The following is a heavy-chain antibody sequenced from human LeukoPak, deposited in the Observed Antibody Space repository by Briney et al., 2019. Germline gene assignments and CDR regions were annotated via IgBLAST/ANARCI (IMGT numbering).Heavy chain of an antibody. CDR3: ARVKVCSDIIGVGYYFDY. J-gene: IGHJ4*02. Sequence: SETLSLTCKVSGGSISGYYWSWIRQPDGQGMEWIGRVYPSGSTNYNPSLKSPVTRSIDTSANQFSLKLSSVTAADTAVYYGARVKVCSDIIGVGYYFDYWGQGTLVTVSS. CDR2: VYPSGST. V-gene: IGHV4-4*07. CDR1: GGSISGYY. D-gene: IGHD3-3*02.